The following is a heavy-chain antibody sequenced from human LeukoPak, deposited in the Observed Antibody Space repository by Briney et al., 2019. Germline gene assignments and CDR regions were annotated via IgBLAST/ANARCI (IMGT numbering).Heavy chain of an antibody. V-gene: IGHV3-21*01. J-gene: IGHJ4*02. D-gene: IGHD1-26*01. CDR1: GFTFSSYS. CDR2: ISSSSSYI. CDR3: ARDLKSGTGFDY. Sequence: PGGSLRLSCAASGFTFSSYSMNWVRQAPGKGLEWVSSISSSSSYIYYADSVKGRFTISRDNAKNSLYPQMNSLRAEDTAVYYCARDLKSGTGFDYWGQGTLVTVSS.